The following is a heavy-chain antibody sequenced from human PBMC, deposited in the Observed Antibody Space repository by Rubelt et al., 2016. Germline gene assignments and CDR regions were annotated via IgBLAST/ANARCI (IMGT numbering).Heavy chain of an antibody. CDR2: INHSGGT. J-gene: IGHJ1*01. D-gene: IGHD6-19*01. CDR1: GGSFSGYY. V-gene: IGHV4-34*01. Sequence: GAGLLKPSETLSLTCAVYGGSFSGYYWGWIRQPPGKGLEWIGEINHSGGTNYNPSLKGRVTISVDTSKNQFSLKLSSVTAADTAVYYCARGSSGWKVYFQHWGQGTLVTVSS. CDR3: ARGSSGWKVYFQH.